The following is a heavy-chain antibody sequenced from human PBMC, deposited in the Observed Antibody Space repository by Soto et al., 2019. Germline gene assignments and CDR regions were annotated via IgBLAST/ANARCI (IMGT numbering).Heavy chain of an antibody. V-gene: IGHV3-74*01. D-gene: IGHD6-6*01. J-gene: IGHJ5*02. Sequence: EVQLAESGGGLVQPGGSLRLSCAASGFTFSPYWMHWVRQAPGKGLVWVSRINPDGSSTDYADSVKGRFTISRDNAKNTLYLQMNSLRAEDTAVYYCGRDPARNWFDPWGQGTLVTVSS. CDR1: GFTFSPYW. CDR3: GRDPARNWFDP. CDR2: INPDGSST.